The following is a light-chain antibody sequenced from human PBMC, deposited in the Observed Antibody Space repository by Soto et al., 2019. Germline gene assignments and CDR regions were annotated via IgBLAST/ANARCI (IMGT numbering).Light chain of an antibody. CDR1: QTVSGNY. Sequence: EIVLTQSPGILSLSPGERATLSCRASQTVSGNYLAWYQQKPGQSPRLLIYGSSDRATGIPDRFSGSGSGTDFNLTINRVEPEDVAVYYCQQYGSSPPYTFGQGTTLEI. CDR3: QQYGSSPPYT. CDR2: GSS. V-gene: IGKV3-20*01. J-gene: IGKJ2*01.